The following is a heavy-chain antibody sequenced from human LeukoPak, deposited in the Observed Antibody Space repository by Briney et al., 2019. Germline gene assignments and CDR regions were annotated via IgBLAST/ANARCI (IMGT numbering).Heavy chain of an antibody. Sequence: GGSLRLSCAASGFTFSSYGMHWVRQAPGKGLEWVAVISYDGSNKYYADSVKGRFTISRDNSKNTLYLQMNSLRAEDTAVYYCAKDVQELLVVFDIWGQGTMVTVSS. J-gene: IGHJ3*02. CDR3: AKDVQELLVVFDI. D-gene: IGHD1-26*01. V-gene: IGHV3-30*18. CDR2: ISYDGSNK. CDR1: GFTFSSYG.